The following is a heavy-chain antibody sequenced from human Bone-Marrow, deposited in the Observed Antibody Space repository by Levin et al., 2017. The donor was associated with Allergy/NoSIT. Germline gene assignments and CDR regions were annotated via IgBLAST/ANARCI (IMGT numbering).Heavy chain of an antibody. V-gene: IGHV3-30*18. CDR1: GFTFSSYG. CDR2: MSYDGTNK. Sequence: PGGSLRLSCVASGFTFSSYGMHWVRQAPGKGLEWVAVMSYDGTNKYQADSVKGRFTISRDNSKNTLYLQMDSLRPEDTAVYYCAKDRNYGGPKYYYGMDVWGQGTTVTV. D-gene: IGHD4-23*01. J-gene: IGHJ6*02. CDR3: AKDRNYGGPKYYYGMDV.